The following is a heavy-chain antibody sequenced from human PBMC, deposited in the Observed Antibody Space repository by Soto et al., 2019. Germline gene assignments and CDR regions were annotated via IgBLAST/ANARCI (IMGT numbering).Heavy chain of an antibody. CDR1: GWSFSGYY. V-gene: IGHV4-34*01. J-gene: IGHJ6*02. CDR3: ARGRHILTGYYRDLNYGMDV. D-gene: IGHD3-9*01. Sequence: SETLSLTCAVYGWSFSGYYWSWIRQPPGKGLEWIGEINHSGSTNYNPSLKSRVTISVDTSKNQFSLKLSSVTAADTAVYYCARGRHILTGYYRDLNYGMDVWGQGTTVTVSS. CDR2: INHSGST.